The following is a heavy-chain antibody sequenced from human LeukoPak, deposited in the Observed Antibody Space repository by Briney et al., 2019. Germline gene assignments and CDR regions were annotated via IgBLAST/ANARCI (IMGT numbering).Heavy chain of an antibody. J-gene: IGHJ4*02. V-gene: IGHV4-59*01. CDR2: IYYSGSI. D-gene: IGHD2/OR15-2a*01. CDR1: GDSISGYY. CDR3: ALLRGNYFPDS. Sequence: SETLCLSCAVSGDSISGYYWTWIRQPPGKGLEWIGDIYYSGSINYTPSLKSRITISVDTSKNQSSLRLSSVTAADTAVYYWALLRGNYFPDSWGQGTLVTVSS.